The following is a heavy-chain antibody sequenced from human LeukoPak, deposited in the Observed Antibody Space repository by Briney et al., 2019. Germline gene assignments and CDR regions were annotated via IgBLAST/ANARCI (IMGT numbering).Heavy chain of an antibody. CDR1: GFSFTTNA. V-gene: IGHV3-23*01. Sequence: GGSLRLSCAASGFSFTTNAMNWVRQAPGKGLEWVSAISGSGGSTYYADSVKGRFTTSRDNSKNTLYLQMNSLRAEDTAVYYCATCDSSGYYGSDYWGQGTLVAVSP. J-gene: IGHJ4*02. D-gene: IGHD3-22*01. CDR2: ISGSGGST. CDR3: ATCDSSGYYGSDY.